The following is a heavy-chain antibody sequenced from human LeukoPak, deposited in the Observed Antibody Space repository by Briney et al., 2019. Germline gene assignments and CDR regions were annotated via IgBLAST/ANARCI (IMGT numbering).Heavy chain of an antibody. J-gene: IGHJ3*02. CDR1: GFTFSSYG. Sequence: GRSLRLSCAASGFTFSSYGMHWVRQAPGKGLEWVVVIWYDGSNKYYADSVKGRFTISRDNSKNTLYLQMNSLRAEDTAVYYCARDRSWDKGAFDIWGEGTMVTVSS. CDR2: IWYDGSNK. D-gene: IGHD1-26*01. CDR3: ARDRSWDKGAFDI. V-gene: IGHV3-33*01.